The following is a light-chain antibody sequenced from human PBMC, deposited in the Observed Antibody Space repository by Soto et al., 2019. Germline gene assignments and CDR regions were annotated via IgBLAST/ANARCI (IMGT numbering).Light chain of an antibody. Sequence: DIQMTQSPSSVSASVGDTINITCRASQDIKKWLAWYQQKPGKAPKVLIYAASNLESGVSSRFSGSAAGTEFSLTISSLQTEDFATYFCHQASSFPYTFGPGTKVDIK. V-gene: IGKV1-12*01. CDR1: QDIKKW. CDR3: HQASSFPYT. J-gene: IGKJ3*01. CDR2: AAS.